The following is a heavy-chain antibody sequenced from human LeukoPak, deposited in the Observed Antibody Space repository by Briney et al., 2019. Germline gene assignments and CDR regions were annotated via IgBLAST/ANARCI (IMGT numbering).Heavy chain of an antibody. CDR3: AREGGRDGYNHKNRDDY. CDR2: ISAYNGNT. Sequence: ASVKVSCKASGYTFTSYGISWVRQAPGQGLEWMGWISAYNGNTNYAQKLQGRVTMTTDTSTSTAYMELRSQRSDDTAVYYCAREGGRDGYNHKNRDDYWGQGTLVTVSS. V-gene: IGHV1-18*01. CDR1: GYTFTSYG. D-gene: IGHD5-24*01. J-gene: IGHJ4*02.